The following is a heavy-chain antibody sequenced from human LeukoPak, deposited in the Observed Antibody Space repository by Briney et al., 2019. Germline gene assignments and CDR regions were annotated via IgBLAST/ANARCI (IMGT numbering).Heavy chain of an antibody. CDR2: IYHSGST. Sequence: SETLSLTCTVSGYSISSGYYWGWIRQPPGKGLEWIGSIYHSGSTYYNPSLKSRVTISVDTSKNQFSLKLSSVTAADTAVYYCARDSILLGYCSGGSCYSVLDYWGQGTLVTVSS. D-gene: IGHD2-15*01. J-gene: IGHJ4*02. CDR3: ARDSILLGYCSGGSCYSVLDY. CDR1: GYSISSGYY. V-gene: IGHV4-38-2*02.